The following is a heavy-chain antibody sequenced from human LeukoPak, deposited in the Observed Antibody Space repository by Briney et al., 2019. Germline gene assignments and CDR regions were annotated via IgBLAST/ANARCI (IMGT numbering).Heavy chain of an antibody. CDR3: AKDTVVVVTATADY. Sequence: PGGSLRLSCAAFSGFAMSWVRQAPGRGLEWVSAINGRGDDTYYPDSVKGRFTISRDNSNNTLYLQMNSLRAEDTAVYYCAKDTVVVVTATADYWGQGTLVTVSS. CDR2: INGRGDDT. D-gene: IGHD2-21*02. J-gene: IGHJ4*02. V-gene: IGHV3-23*01. CDR1: SGFA.